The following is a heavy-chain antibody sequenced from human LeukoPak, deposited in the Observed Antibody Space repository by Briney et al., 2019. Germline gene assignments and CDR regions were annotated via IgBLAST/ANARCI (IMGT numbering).Heavy chain of an antibody. CDR3: AVRRY. CDR1: GFTFSSYG. CDR2: ISYDGSNK. V-gene: IGHV3-30*03. Sequence: PGRSLRLSCAASGFTFSSYGMHWVRQAPGKRLEWVAVISYDGSNKYYADSVKGRFTISRDNSKNTLYLQMNSLRAEDTAVYYCAVRRYWGQGTLVTVSS. J-gene: IGHJ4*02.